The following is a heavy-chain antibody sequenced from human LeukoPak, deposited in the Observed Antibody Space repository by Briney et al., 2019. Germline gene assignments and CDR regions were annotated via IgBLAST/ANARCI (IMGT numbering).Heavy chain of an antibody. CDR3: ARVSRYYYDSSGYSLPFDY. CDR1: GFTFDDYG. CDR2: INWNGGST. D-gene: IGHD3-22*01. Sequence: GGSLRLSCAASGFTFDDYGMSWVRQAPGKGLEWVPGINWNGGSTGYADSVKGRFTISRDNAENSLYLQMNSLRAEDTALYYCARVSRYYYDSSGYSLPFDYWGQGTLVTVSS. J-gene: IGHJ4*02. V-gene: IGHV3-20*04.